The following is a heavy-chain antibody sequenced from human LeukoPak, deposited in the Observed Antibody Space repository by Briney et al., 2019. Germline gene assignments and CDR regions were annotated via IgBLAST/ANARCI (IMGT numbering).Heavy chain of an antibody. CDR1: GLTCSRYA. CDR2: ISNSGGIS. D-gene: IGHD1-1*01. V-gene: IGHV3-23*01. CDR3: AVEGFDI. J-gene: IGHJ3*02. Sequence: GGSLRLSCAVSGLTCSRYAINWVRQPPGKGLEWVSIISNSGGISVYADSVKGRFTISRDNSKNTLYLQMSSLRAEDTAVYYCAVEGFDIWGHGTMVTVSS.